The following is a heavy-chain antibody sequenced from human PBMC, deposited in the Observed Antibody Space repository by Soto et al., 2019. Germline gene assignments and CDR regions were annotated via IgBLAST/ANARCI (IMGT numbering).Heavy chain of an antibody. J-gene: IGHJ5*02. CDR1: GGSISSGGYS. CDR2: IYHSGST. V-gene: IGHV4-30-2*01. CDR3: ARETTPGWFDP. D-gene: IGHD1-1*01. Sequence: QLQLQESGSGLVKPSQTLSLTCAVSGGSISSGGYSWSWIRQPPGKGLEWIGYIYHSGSTYYNPSLKSRVTISVDRSKNQFSLKLSSVTAADTAMYYCARETTPGWFDPWGQGTLVTVSS.